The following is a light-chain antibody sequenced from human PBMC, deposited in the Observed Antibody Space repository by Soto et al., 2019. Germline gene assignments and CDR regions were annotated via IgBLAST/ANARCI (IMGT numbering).Light chain of an antibody. CDR2: DAS. Sequence: DLQMTQSPSTLSPSVGDRITISCRASQSIGNRLAWYQQKPGTAPRVLIYDASTLESGVPLRFSGSGSGTNFILTISSLQPDDFATYYCQHYGGLWTFGLGTKVDIK. CDR1: QSIGNR. CDR3: QHYGGLWT. V-gene: IGKV1-5*01. J-gene: IGKJ1*01.